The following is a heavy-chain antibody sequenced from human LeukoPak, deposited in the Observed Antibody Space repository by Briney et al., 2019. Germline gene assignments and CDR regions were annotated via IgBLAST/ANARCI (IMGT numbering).Heavy chain of an antibody. D-gene: IGHD3-10*01. CDR3: ARSGGYYNAFDI. V-gene: IGHV4-59*08. J-gene: IGHJ3*02. CDR2: IYYGGST. CDR1: GGSISNYY. Sequence: SSETLSLTCTVSGGSISNYYWSWIRQPPGKGLEWIGYIYYGGSTNYNPSLKSRVTISVDTSKSQFSLKLSSVTAADTALYYCARSGGYYNAFDIWGQGTMVTVSS.